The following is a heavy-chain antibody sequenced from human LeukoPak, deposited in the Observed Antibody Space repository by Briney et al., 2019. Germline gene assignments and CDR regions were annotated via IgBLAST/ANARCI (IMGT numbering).Heavy chain of an antibody. CDR2: INPNSGGT. Sequence: ASVTVSFKASGYTFTVYFMHWVRQAPGQGLEWMGWINPNSGGTNYAQKFQGRVTMTRDTSISTAYMELSRLRSDDTAVYYCARNYDFWSGYLAWDYWGQGTLVTVSS. D-gene: IGHD3-3*01. CDR1: GYTFTVYF. J-gene: IGHJ4*02. CDR3: ARNYDFWSGYLAWDY. V-gene: IGHV1-2*02.